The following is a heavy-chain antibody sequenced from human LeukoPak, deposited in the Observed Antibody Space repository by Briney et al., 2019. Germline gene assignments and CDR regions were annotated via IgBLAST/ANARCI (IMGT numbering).Heavy chain of an antibody. CDR1: GYTFTSYY. CDR2: INPSGGST. CDR3: ATLNFGVLPTGAFDI. V-gene: IGHV1-46*01. Sequence: ASVKVSCKASGYTFTSYYMHWVRQAPGQGLEWMGIINPSGGSTSYAQKFQGRVTMTEDTSTDTAYMELSSLRSEDTAVYYCATLNFGVLPTGAFDIWGQGTMVTVSS. D-gene: IGHD2/OR15-2a*01. J-gene: IGHJ3*02.